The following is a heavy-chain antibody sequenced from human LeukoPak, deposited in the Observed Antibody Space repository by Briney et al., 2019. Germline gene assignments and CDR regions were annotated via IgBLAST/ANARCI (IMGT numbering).Heavy chain of an antibody. Sequence: PGGSLRLSCSASGFTFSSYAMHWVRQAPGKGLEYVSAISSNGGSTYFADSVKGRFTISRDNSKNTLYLQMSSLRAEDTAVYYCVKSVGYCSSTSRYARGGVGPPDAFDIWGQGTMVTVSS. D-gene: IGHD2-2*01. CDR3: VKSVGYCSSTSRYARGGVGPPDAFDI. CDR2: ISSNGGST. V-gene: IGHV3-64D*06. CDR1: GFTFSSYA. J-gene: IGHJ3*02.